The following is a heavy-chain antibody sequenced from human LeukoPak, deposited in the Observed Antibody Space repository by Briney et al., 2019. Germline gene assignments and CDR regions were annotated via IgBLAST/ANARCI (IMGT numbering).Heavy chain of an antibody. Sequence: GGSLTLSCAASGFTFTGYYMGWIRQPPGKGLEWLSYISGSGTTIFYADSVKGRLTISRDNAKNSVDLKMNSLRAEDTAVNYCGRDFGLVGTKRYFDLWGQGTMVTVSS. CDR3: GRDFGLVGTKRYFDL. V-gene: IGHV3-11*01. D-gene: IGHD1-7*01. J-gene: IGHJ3*01. CDR1: GFTFTGYY. CDR2: ISGSGTTI.